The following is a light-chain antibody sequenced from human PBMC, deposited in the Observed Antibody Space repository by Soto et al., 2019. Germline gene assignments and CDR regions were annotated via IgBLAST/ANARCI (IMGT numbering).Light chain of an antibody. CDR3: QQSYSTLT. CDR1: QSISDK. V-gene: IGKV3-15*01. J-gene: IGKJ5*01. Sequence: EVLMTQSPDTRYVSPGERVTLSCRASQSISDKLAWYQQKPGQGPRLLVYRGSIRTLGIPDRFSGSGSGTNFPLTISSLQPEDFATYYCQQSYSTLTFGQGTRLEIK. CDR2: RGS.